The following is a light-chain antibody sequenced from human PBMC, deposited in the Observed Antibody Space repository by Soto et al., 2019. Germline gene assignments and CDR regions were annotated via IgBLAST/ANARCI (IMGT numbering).Light chain of an antibody. V-gene: IGLV2-14*03. CDR3: SSYTGSSTPVV. Sequence: QSALTQPASVSGSPGQSITISCTGTSSDVGGYNYVSWYQHHPGKAPKLIIYDVSNRPSGVSNRFSGSKSGNTASLTISGLQAEDEAEYYCSSYTGSSTPVVFGVGTKLTVL. CDR1: SSDVGGYNY. CDR2: DVS. J-gene: IGLJ2*01.